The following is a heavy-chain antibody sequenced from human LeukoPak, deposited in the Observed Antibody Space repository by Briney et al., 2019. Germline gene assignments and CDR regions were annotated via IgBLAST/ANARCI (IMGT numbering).Heavy chain of an antibody. D-gene: IGHD1-20*01. CDR1: GGSISYYY. V-gene: IGHV4-59*08. CDR3: ARITGDNSLDY. J-gene: IGHJ4*02. Sequence: PSETLSLTCTVSGGSISYYYWSWIRQPPGKGLEWIGYVYYSGGTNYTPSLKSRVTISVDTSKNQISLKLSSVTATDTAVYYCARITGDNSLDYWGQGVLVSVSS. CDR2: VYYSGGT.